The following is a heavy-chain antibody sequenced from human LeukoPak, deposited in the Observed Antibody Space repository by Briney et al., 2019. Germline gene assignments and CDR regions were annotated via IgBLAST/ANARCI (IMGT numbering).Heavy chain of an antibody. D-gene: IGHD6-19*01. J-gene: IGHJ5*02. CDR2: IYTSGST. CDR1: GGSISSYY. CDR3: ARAVGSSESNWFDP. Sequence: PSETLSLTCTVSGGSISSYYWSWIRQPAGKGLEWIGRIYTSGSTNYNPSLKSRVTISVDTSKNQFSLNLNSVTAADTAVYYCARAVGSSESNWFDPWGQGTLATVSS. V-gene: IGHV4-4*07.